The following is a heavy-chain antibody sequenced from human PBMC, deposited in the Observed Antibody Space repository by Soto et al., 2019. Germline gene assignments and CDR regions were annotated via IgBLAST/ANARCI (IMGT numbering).Heavy chain of an antibody. CDR1: VFTFSSYG. V-gene: IGHV3-33*01. Sequence: GGSLRLSFAASVFTFSSYGMHWVRQAPGKGLEWVAVIWYDGSNKYYADSVKGRFTISRDNSKNTLYLQMNSLRAEDTAVYYCARFQQLVNFDYWGQGTLVTVSS. D-gene: IGHD6-13*01. J-gene: IGHJ4*02. CDR2: IWYDGSNK. CDR3: ARFQQLVNFDY.